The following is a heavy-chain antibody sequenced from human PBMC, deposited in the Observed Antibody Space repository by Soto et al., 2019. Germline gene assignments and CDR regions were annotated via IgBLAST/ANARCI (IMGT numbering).Heavy chain of an antibody. CDR2: ISGSGGST. D-gene: IGHD6-19*01. Sequence: PWGSLRLSCAASGFTFSSYAMSWVRQAPGKGLEWVSAISGSGGSTYYADSVKGRFTISRDNSKNTLYLQMNSLRAEDTAVYYCAKDEGEGIAVALNHPYWGQGTLVTVSS. CDR1: GFTFSSYA. J-gene: IGHJ4*02. V-gene: IGHV3-23*01. CDR3: AKDEGEGIAVALNHPY.